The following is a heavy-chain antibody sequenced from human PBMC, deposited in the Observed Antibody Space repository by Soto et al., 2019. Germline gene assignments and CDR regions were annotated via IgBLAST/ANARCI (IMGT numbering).Heavy chain of an antibody. CDR1: GFSLSTSGVG. CDR2: IYWDDDK. V-gene: IGHV2-5*02. Sequence: QITLKESGPTLVKPTQTLTLTCTFSGFSLSTSGVGVGWIRQPPGKALEWLALIYWDDDKRYSPSLKSRLTITKDTPKNQVVLTMTNMDPVDTATYYCAHIKDSGYDYYAFDIWGQGTMVTVSS. CDR3: AHIKDSGYDYYAFDI. J-gene: IGHJ3*02. D-gene: IGHD5-12*01.